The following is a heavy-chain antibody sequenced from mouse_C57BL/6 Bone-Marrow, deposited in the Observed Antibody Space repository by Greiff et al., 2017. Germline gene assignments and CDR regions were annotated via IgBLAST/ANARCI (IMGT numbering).Heavy chain of an antibody. J-gene: IGHJ2*01. Sequence: QVQLQQSGAELARPGASVKLSCKASGYTFTSYGISWVKQRTGQGLEWIGMIYPRSGNTYYNEKFKGKATLPADKSSSTAYMELRSLTSEDSAVYFCAREMITQYYYDNGGQGTALTVTS. CDR1: GYTFTSYG. CDR2: IYPRSGNT. CDR3: AREMITQYYYDN. V-gene: IGHV1-81*01. D-gene: IGHD1-3*01.